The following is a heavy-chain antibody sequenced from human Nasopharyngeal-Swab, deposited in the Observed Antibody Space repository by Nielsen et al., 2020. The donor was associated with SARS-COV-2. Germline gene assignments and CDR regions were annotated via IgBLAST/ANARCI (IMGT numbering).Heavy chain of an antibody. CDR3: ARAFGGGYYYGMDV. V-gene: IGHV3-73*01. Sequence: GESLKISCAASGFTFSGSAMHWVRQASGKGLEWVGRIRSKANSYATAYAASVKGRFTISRDDSKNTAYLQMNSLRAEDTAVYYCARAFGGGYYYGMDVWGQGTTVTVSS. CDR1: GFTFSGSA. D-gene: IGHD3-16*01. CDR2: IRSKANSYAT. J-gene: IGHJ6*02.